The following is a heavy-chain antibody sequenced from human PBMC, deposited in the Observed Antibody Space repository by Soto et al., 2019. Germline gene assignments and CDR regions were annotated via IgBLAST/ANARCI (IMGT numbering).Heavy chain of an antibody. D-gene: IGHD4-17*01. CDR3: ARRYGYYFDY. V-gene: IGHV4-59*08. Sequence: PSETLSLTCTVSGGSISSYYWSLIRQPPGKGLEWIGYIYYSGSTNYNPSLKSRVTISVDTSKNQLSLKLSSVTAADTAVYYCARRYGYYFDYWGQGTLVTVSS. J-gene: IGHJ4*02. CDR1: GGSISSYY. CDR2: IYYSGST.